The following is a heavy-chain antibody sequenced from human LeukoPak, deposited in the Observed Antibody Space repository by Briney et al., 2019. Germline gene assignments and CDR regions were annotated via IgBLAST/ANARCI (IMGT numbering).Heavy chain of an antibody. Sequence: GRSLRLSCAASGFTFDDYAMHWVRQAPGKGLEWVSGISWNSGSIGYADSVKGRFTISRDNAKNSLSLQMNSLRAEDMALYYCAKGGSAPRSQDYYYYYMDVWGKGTTVTVSS. D-gene: IGHD6-25*01. J-gene: IGHJ6*03. CDR3: AKGGSAPRSQDYYYYYMDV. CDR1: GFTFDDYA. V-gene: IGHV3-9*03. CDR2: ISWNSGSI.